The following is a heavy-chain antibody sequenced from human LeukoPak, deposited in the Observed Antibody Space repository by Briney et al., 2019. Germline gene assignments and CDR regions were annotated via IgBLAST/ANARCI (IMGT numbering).Heavy chain of an antibody. CDR1: GGTFSSYA. J-gene: IGHJ4*02. Sequence: SVKVSCKASGGTFSSYAISWVRQAPGQGLEWMGGIIPIFRMANFAQTFQGRVTITADESTTINYMELRSLRSEDTAVYYCAREGKGRTFEYWGQGTLVTVSS. V-gene: IGHV1-69*13. CDR3: AREGKGRTFEY. CDR2: IIPIFRMA. D-gene: IGHD1-14*01.